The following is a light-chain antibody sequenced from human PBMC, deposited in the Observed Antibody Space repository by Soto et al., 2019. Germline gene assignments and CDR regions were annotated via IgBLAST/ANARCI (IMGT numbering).Light chain of an antibody. CDR2: AVS. V-gene: IGKV1-39*01. CDR3: QQSYRTPRT. Sequence: DIQMTQSPSSLSASVGDRVTITCRASQSISSYVNWYQQKAGKAPKLLIYAVSYLHSGVPSRFSARGSETDFTLTISSLQPEDFATYYCQQSYRTPRTFGQGTKVEIK. J-gene: IGKJ2*01. CDR1: QSISSY.